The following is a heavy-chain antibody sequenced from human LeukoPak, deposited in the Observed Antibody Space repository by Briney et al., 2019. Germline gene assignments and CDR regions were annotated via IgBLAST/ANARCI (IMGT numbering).Heavy chain of an antibody. D-gene: IGHD3-22*01. CDR2: ISYDGSNK. J-gene: IGHJ1*01. Sequence: PGGSLRLSCAASGFTFSSYGRHWVRQAPGKGVEWEAVISYDGSNKYYADSVKGRFTISRDNSKNTLYLQMNSLRTEDTAIYYCAKEDVVVITIRYFQHWGQGTLVTVSS. CDR1: GFTFSSYG. CDR3: AKEDVVVITIRYFQH. V-gene: IGHV3-30*18.